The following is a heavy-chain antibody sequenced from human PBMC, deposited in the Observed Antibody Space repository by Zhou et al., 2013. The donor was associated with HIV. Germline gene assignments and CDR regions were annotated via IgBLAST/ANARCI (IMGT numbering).Heavy chain of an antibody. CDR3: ALCSEYQLLYVGGDYYYYYMDV. CDR2: IIPIFGTA. Sequence: QVQLVQSGAEVKKPGSSVKVSCKASGGTFSSYAISWVRQAPGQGLEWMGGIIPIFGTANYAQKFQGRVTITTDESTSTAYMELSSLRSEDTAVYYCALCSEYQLLYVGGDYYYYYMDVWGKGTTVTVSS. V-gene: IGHV1-69*05. CDR1: GGTFSSYA. J-gene: IGHJ6*03. D-gene: IGHD2-2*02.